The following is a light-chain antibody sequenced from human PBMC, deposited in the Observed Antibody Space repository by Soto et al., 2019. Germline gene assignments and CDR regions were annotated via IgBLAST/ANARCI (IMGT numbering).Light chain of an antibody. CDR1: SSDVGAYDF. CDR2: EVS. J-gene: IGLJ1*01. V-gene: IGLV2-14*03. Sequence: QSALTQPASVSGSPGQSITISCTGTSSDVGAYDFVSWYQQHPDKAPKLMIYEVSNRPSGVSNRFSGSKSVNTATLTISGLQAEDEADYCSSYTSSSTRVFGTGTQLTVL. CDR3: SSYTSSSTRV.